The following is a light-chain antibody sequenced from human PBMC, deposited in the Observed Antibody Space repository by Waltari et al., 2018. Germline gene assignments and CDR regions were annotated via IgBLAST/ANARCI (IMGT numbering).Light chain of an antibody. CDR2: DAS. V-gene: IGKV3-11*01. CDR3: QQRSNWPLT. J-gene: IGKJ4*01. Sequence: ELVLTQSPATLSLSPGARATLSCRASQSVSSYLAWYQQKPGQAPRLLIYDASNRATGIPARFSGSGSGTDFTLTISSLEPEDFAVYYCQQRSNWPLTFGGGTKVDIK. CDR1: QSVSSY.